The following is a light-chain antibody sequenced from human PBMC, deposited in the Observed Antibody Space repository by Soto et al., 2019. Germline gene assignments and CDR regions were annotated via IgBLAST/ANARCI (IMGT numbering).Light chain of an antibody. J-gene: IGKJ4*01. Sequence: DIVMTQSPDSLAVSLGERATINCKSSQSVLYSSNNKNYLAWYQQKPGQPPELLIYWASTRQSGVPDRFSGSESGKDFTLTLTSLQAEDGAIYYCQKYYNPPTFGGGTKVEIK. V-gene: IGKV4-1*01. CDR2: WAS. CDR1: QSVLYSSNNKNY. CDR3: QKYYNPPT.